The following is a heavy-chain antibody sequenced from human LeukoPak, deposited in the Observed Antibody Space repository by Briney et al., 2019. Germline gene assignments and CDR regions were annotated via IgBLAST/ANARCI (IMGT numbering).Heavy chain of an antibody. J-gene: IGHJ4*02. V-gene: IGHV3-7*01. D-gene: IGHD3-16*01. CDR2: IRQDGGEI. CDR3: ARDKGDYDSSGSLFVF. CDR1: GFTFSRYW. Sequence: GRSLKLSCAASGFTFSRYWMSWVRQVPRKGLEWVANIRQDGGEIYYVDSVKGRFTISRDNAKSSLYLQMNSLRAGDTAVYYCARDKGDYDSSGSLFVFGGQGTLVTVSS.